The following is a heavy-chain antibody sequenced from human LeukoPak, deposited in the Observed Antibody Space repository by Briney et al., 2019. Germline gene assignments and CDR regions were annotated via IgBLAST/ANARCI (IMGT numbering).Heavy chain of an antibody. CDR2: IYYSGTT. CDR1: GGSISGYY. D-gene: IGHD3-10*01. J-gene: IGHJ4*02. CDR3: ASENYGSGSLNY. V-gene: IGHV4-59*08. Sequence: SETLSLTCTFSGGSISGYYWTWIRQPPGKGLEGIGYIYYSGTTNYNPALESRVTISIDTSRNQFSLRLSSVTAADTAVYHCASENYGSGSLNYWGQGTLVTVSS.